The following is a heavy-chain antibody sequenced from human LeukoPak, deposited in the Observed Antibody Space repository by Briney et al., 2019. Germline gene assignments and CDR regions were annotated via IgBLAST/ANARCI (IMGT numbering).Heavy chain of an antibody. J-gene: IGHJ6*02. CDR3: AKVEVVVAAMDV. Sequence: GGSLRLSCAASGFTFSNYWMSWVRQAPGKGLEWVANIKQDGSEKYYVDSVKGRFTVSRDNAKNSLYLQMNSLRAEDTAVYYCAKVEVVVAAMDVWGQGTTVTVSS. D-gene: IGHD2-15*01. CDR2: IKQDGSEK. V-gene: IGHV3-7*01. CDR1: GFTFSNYW.